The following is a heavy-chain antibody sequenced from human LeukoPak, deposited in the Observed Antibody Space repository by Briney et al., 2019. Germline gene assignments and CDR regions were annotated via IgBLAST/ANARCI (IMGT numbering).Heavy chain of an antibody. J-gene: IGHJ6*02. CDR3: ARDPPKEDYDFWSGYYYYYYGMDV. D-gene: IGHD3-3*01. Sequence: GGSLRLSCAASGFTFSSYAMHWVRKAPGKGLEWVAVISYDGSNKYYADSVKGRFTISRDNSKNTLYLQMNSLRAEDTAVYYCARDPPKEDYDFWSGYYYYYYGMDVWGQGTTVTVSS. V-gene: IGHV3-30-3*01. CDR2: ISYDGSNK. CDR1: GFTFSSYA.